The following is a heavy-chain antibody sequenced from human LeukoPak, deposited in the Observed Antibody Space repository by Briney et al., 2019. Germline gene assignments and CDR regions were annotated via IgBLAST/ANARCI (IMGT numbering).Heavy chain of an antibody. CDR3: AREVNSYGSYYYYYMDV. V-gene: IGHV4-59*01. CDR1: GGSISSYY. Sequence: SETLSLTCTVSGGSISSYYWGWIRQPPGKGLEWIGYIYYSGSTNYNPSLKSRVTISVDTSKNQFSLKLSSVTAADTAVYYCAREVNSYGSYYYYYMDVWGKGTTVTISS. J-gene: IGHJ6*03. D-gene: IGHD5-18*01. CDR2: IYYSGST.